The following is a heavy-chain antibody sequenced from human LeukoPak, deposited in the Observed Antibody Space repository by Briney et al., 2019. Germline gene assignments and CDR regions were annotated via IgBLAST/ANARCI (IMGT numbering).Heavy chain of an antibody. Sequence: GGSLRLSCAASGFTFNNYGMHWVRQAPGKGPEWVAFIRYDGTNKYYADSVKGRFTISRDNSKNTLYLQMNSLRAEDTAVYYCASPRGAVPATRFNYYYMDVWGKGTTVTVSS. D-gene: IGHD2-2*01. J-gene: IGHJ6*03. CDR1: GFTFNNYG. V-gene: IGHV3-30*02. CDR3: ASPRGAVPATRFNYYYMDV. CDR2: IRYDGTNK.